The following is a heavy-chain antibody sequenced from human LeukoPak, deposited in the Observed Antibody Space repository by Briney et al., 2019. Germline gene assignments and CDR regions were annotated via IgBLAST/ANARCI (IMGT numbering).Heavy chain of an antibody. CDR1: GFTFGNAW. CDR3: TAGTGRSDFDY. D-gene: IGHD3/OR15-3a*01. J-gene: IGHJ4*02. Sequence: GGSLRLSCAASGFTFGNAWMSWVRQAPGKGLEWVGRIKRKGDDGTIDYAAPVKGKLTISRDDSKNTLYLQMNSLKSEDTAVDYCTAGTGRSDFDYWGQGTLVTVSS. CDR2: IKRKGDDGTI. V-gene: IGHV3-15*01.